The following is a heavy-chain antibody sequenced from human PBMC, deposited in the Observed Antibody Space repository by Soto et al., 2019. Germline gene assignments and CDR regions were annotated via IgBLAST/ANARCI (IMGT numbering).Heavy chain of an antibody. CDR3: ARVATISIFTFDY. V-gene: IGHV4-30-4*01. CDR2: IYYSGST. CDR1: GGSISSGDYY. D-gene: IGHD5-12*01. J-gene: IGHJ4*02. Sequence: QVQLQESGPGLVKPSQTLSLTCTVSGGSISSGDYYWSWIRQPPGKGLEWIGYIYYSGSTYYNPSLTSRITISVDTSKNQFPRKLSSVTAADPAVYNCARVATISIFTFDYWGQGTLVTVSS.